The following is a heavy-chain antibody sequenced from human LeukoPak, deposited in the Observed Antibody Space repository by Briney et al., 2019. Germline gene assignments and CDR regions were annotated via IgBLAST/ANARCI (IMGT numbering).Heavy chain of an antibody. CDR3: ARYVLVKTGPTRASFDY. J-gene: IGHJ4*02. V-gene: IGHV4-34*01. Sequence: PSETLSLTCSVYGGSFSDYDWSWVRQAPGRGLQWIGEVNQSGATNCDPSLKSRVTMSIDTSKSQFSLSLRSVTAADTAVYFCARYVLVKTGPTRASFDYWGQGILVSVSS. CDR2: VNQSGAT. CDR1: GGSFSDYD. D-gene: IGHD1-1*01.